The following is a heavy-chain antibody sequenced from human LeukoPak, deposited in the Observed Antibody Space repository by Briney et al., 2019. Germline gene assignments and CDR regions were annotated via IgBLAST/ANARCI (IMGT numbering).Heavy chain of an antibody. Sequence: GGSLRLSCAASGFTFSSYAMSWVRQAPGKGLEWVSAISGSGGSTYYADSVKGRFTISRDNAKNSLYLQMNSLRAEDTAVYYCARVKSNYDILTGPGYWGQGTLVTVSS. D-gene: IGHD3-9*01. CDR1: GFTFSSYA. CDR3: ARVKSNYDILTGPGY. V-gene: IGHV3-23*01. CDR2: ISGSGGST. J-gene: IGHJ4*02.